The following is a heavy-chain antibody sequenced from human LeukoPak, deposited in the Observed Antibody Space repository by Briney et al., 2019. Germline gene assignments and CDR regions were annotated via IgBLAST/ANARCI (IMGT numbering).Heavy chain of an antibody. V-gene: IGHV3-21*01. J-gene: IGHJ4*02. CDR3: AKKKTDYSYPSSFDY. CDR2: ITSSGTYI. CDR1: GFTFNNYN. D-gene: IGHD4-11*01. Sequence: GGSLRLSCAASGFTFNNYNMSWVRQAPGKALEWVSSITSSGTYIFYADSVKGRFTISRDNAKNSLYLQMNSLGPKDTAVYYCAKKKTDYSYPSSFDYWGQGTLVTVSS.